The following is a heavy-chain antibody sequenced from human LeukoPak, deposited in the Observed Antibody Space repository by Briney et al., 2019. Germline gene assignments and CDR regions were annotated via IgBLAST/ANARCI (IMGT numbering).Heavy chain of an antibody. CDR3: ARDRGPRITMVRGVISPYFDY. D-gene: IGHD3-10*01. CDR2: IYHSGGT. Sequence: SGTLSVTRAVSRYSISSGYYWGWIRQPPGKGLDWIGRIYHSGGTYYNPSLKGRATISVDTSKNQFSLKLSSVTAADTAVYYCARDRGPRITMVRGVISPYFDYWGQGTLVTVSS. J-gene: IGHJ4*02. CDR1: RYSISSGYY. V-gene: IGHV4-38-2*02.